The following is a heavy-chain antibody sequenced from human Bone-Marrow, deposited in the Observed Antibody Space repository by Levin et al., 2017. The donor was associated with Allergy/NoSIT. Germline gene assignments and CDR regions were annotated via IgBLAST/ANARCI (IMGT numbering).Heavy chain of an antibody. J-gene: IGHJ3*02. CDR1: GYSITSGYY. D-gene: IGHD3-22*01. V-gene: IGHV4-38-2*01. CDR3: ARPSSDRYYYDGSSYYSHYAFDI. Sequence: SETLSLTCGVSGYSITSGYYWGWIRQPPGKGLEWIANIFHTGSTYYNPSLKSRVTISVETSKNQFSLKLASVTAADTAVVFCARPSSDRYYYDGSSYYSHYAFDIWGPGTMVTVSS. CDR2: IFHTGST.